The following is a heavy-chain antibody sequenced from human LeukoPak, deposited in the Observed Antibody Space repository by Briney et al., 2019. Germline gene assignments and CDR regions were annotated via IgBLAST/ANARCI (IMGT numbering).Heavy chain of an antibody. V-gene: IGHV4-39*01. D-gene: IGHD5-12*01. CDR1: GDSISSSNYY. CDR3: AGHVDIDAFDI. Sequence: SETLSLTCTVSGDSISSSNYYWGWIRQPPGKGLEWIGTIYYSGSTYYNPSLKSRVTISVDTSKNQFSLKLSSVTAADTAVYYCAGHVDIDAFDIWGQGTMVTVSS. J-gene: IGHJ3*02. CDR2: IYYSGST.